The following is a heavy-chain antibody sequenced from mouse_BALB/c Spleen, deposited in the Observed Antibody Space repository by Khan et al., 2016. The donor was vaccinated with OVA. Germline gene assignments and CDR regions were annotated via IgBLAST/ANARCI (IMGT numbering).Heavy chain of an antibody. CDR2: IFPGNSDT. Sequence: EVQLQQSGTVLARPGASVKMSCKASGYSFTNYLIHWVKQRPGQGLEWIGDIFPGNSDTNYNQKFKDKAKLTAETSASAAFMEPSSLTNEDYAVYYCTRGGYSSFAFWGQGTLVTVSA. D-gene: IGHD1-3*01. J-gene: IGHJ3*01. CDR1: GYSFTNYL. CDR3: TRGGYSSFAF. V-gene: IGHV1-5*01.